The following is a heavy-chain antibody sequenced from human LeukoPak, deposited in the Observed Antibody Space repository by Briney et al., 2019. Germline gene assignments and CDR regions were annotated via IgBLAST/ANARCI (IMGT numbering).Heavy chain of an antibody. Sequence: GASVKVSCKASGYTFTGYYMHWVRQAPGQGLEWMGWINPDSGGAEYAQKFQGRVTMTRDTSITTAYMELSRLRSDDTAVYYCAREGWYTGNPLRGNWFDPWGQGTLVTVSS. CDR1: GYTFTGYY. CDR3: AREGWYTGNPLRGNWFDP. CDR2: INPDSGGA. J-gene: IGHJ5*02. D-gene: IGHD1-26*01. V-gene: IGHV1-2*02.